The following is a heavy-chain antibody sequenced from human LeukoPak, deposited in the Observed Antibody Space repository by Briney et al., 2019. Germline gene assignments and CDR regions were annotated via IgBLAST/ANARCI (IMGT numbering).Heavy chain of an antibody. Sequence: GGSLTLSHAASGLMLRSFAMSWVRQAPGRGRECVPSIGTGGDTYQAGSVAGRVIISRDNSKNTVYRQMNSLRVEDTAIYYCAKDLATSSLGYFRHWGQGTLVTVSS. V-gene: IGHV3-23*01. CDR1: GLMLRSFA. CDR2: SIGTGGDT. J-gene: IGHJ1*01. D-gene: IGHD2-15*01. CDR3: AKDLATSSLGYFRH.